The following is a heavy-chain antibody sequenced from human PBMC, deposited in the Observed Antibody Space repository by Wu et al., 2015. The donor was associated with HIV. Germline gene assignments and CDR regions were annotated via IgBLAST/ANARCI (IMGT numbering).Heavy chain of an antibody. J-gene: IGHJ3*02. V-gene: IGHV1-2*02. CDR3: CICSSTSCYFEYAFDI. CDR2: INPNSGGT. CDR1: GYTFTGYY. D-gene: IGHD2-2*01. Sequence: QVQLVQSGAEVKKPGASVKVSCKASGYTFTGYYMHWVRQAPGQGLEWMGWINPNSGGTNYAQKFQGRVTMTRDTSISTAYMELSRLRSDDTAVYYCCICSSTSCYFEYAFDIWGQGTMGHRLF.